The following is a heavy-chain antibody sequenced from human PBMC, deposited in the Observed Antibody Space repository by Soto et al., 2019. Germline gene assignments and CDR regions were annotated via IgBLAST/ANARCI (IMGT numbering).Heavy chain of an antibody. J-gene: IGHJ6*01. CDR2: MNPNSGNT. Sequence: QVQLVQSGAEVKEPGASVKVSCKASGYSFSSYDINWVRQATGQGLEWMGWMNPNSGNTGHAQKFQGRVTMTRNTSISTASRELSSLRSEDTAVYYCARVPTAPYWGMDVWGQGTTVTVSA. D-gene: IGHD2-2*01. CDR3: ARVPTAPYWGMDV. V-gene: IGHV1-8*01. CDR1: GYSFSSYD.